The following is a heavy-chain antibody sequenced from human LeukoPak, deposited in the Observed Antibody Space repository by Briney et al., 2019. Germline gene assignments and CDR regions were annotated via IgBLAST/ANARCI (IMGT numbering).Heavy chain of an antibody. CDR1: GFIVSSNH. CDR3: ARGPAGYN. D-gene: IGHD1-1*01. V-gene: IGHV3-53*01. Sequence: PGGSLRLSCAASGFIVSSNHMSWVRQAPGKGLEWVSVIYSGGSTDHADSVKGRFTISRDNSKNTLYLQMNSLRAEDTAVYHCARGPAGYNWGQGTLVTVSS. J-gene: IGHJ4*02. CDR2: IYSGGST.